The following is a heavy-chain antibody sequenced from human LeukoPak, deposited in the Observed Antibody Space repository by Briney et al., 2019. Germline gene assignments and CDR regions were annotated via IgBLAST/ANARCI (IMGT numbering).Heavy chain of an antibody. CDR3: AKLPIAAAGRGSYYFDY. Sequence: KPGGSLRLSCAASGFTFSSYSMNWVRQAPGKGLEWVSSISSSSSYIYYADSVKGRFTISRDNAKNTLYLQMNSLRAEDTAVYYCAKLPIAAAGRGSYYFDYWGQGTLVTVSS. D-gene: IGHD6-13*01. CDR2: ISSSSSYI. CDR1: GFTFSSYS. J-gene: IGHJ4*02. V-gene: IGHV3-21*04.